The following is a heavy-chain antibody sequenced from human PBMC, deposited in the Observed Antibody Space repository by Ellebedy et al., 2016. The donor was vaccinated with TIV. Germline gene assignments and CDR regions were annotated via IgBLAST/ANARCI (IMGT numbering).Heavy chain of an antibody. CDR3: AKDPSVGSYSDN. V-gene: IGHV3-23*01. J-gene: IGHJ4*03. CDR1: GFTFSSYG. D-gene: IGHD4-23*01. CDR2: ISGSGGRT. Sequence: PGGSLRLSCAASGFTFSSYGMARVRQAPGKGLEWVSAISGSGGRTYYADSVKGRFTISRDNSKNTLYLQMNILRAEDTAVYYCAKDPSVGSYSDNWGQGTLVTVSS.